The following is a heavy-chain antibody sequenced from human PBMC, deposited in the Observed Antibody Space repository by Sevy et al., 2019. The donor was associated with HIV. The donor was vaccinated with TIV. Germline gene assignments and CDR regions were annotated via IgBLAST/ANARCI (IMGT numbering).Heavy chain of an antibody. CDR2: ISYDGSNK. Sequence: GGSLRLSCSASGFTFRNYAMHWVRQAPGKGLEWVGFISYDGSNKYYADSVKGRFTISRDNGNNTLYLQMNSLGAEDTAVYYCAKDYRVLLITTIDYWGQGTLVTVSS. J-gene: IGHJ4*02. V-gene: IGHV3-30*18. CDR1: GFTFRNYA. D-gene: IGHD3-22*01. CDR3: AKDYRVLLITTIDY.